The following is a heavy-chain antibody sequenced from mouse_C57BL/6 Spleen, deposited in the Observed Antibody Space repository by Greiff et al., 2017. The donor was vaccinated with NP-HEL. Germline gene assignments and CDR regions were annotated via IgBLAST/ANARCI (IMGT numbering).Heavy chain of an antibody. CDR2: ISDGGSYT. D-gene: IGHD2-4*01. CDR1: GFTFSSYA. V-gene: IGHV5-4*01. Sequence: EVQRVESGGGLVKPGGSLKLSCAASGFTFSSYAMSWVRQTPEKRLEWVATISDGGSYTYYPDNVKGRFTISRDNAKNNLYLQMSHLKSEDTAMYYCARDGDDYGRDYFDYWGQGTTLTVSS. CDR3: ARDGDDYGRDYFDY. J-gene: IGHJ2*01.